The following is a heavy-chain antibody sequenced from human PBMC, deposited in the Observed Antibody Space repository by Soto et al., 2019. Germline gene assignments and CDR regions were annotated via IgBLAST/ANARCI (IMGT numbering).Heavy chain of an antibody. CDR2: FYYSGNT. Sequence: QVQLQESGPGLVKPSQTLSLTCTVSGGSIRSGGYYWSWIRQHPGKGLEWIGYFYYSGNTYYNPSLKSRLTISGDTSKNQFSLNLSSVTAADTAVYYCARAIGAINYFDYWGQGTLVTVSS. J-gene: IGHJ4*02. CDR1: GGSIRSGGYY. D-gene: IGHD1-26*01. V-gene: IGHV4-31*03. CDR3: ARAIGAINYFDY.